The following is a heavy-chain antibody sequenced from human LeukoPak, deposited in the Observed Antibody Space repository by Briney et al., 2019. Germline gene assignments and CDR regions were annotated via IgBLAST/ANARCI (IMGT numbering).Heavy chain of an antibody. J-gene: IGHJ4*02. D-gene: IGHD5-12*01. V-gene: IGHV3-48*01. CDR2: ISGSGNTT. Sequence: WGSLRLSCAASEFTFSSYSMNWVRQDPGRGLEWVLYISGSGNTTNYADSVKGRFTISRDNAKNSLSLQMNSLRAADTAVYYCASPHSGYGWGQGTLVTVSS. CDR1: EFTFSSYS. CDR3: ASPHSGYG.